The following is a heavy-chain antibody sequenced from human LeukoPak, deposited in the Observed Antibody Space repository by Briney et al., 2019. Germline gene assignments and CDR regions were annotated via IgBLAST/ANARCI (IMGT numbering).Heavy chain of an antibody. J-gene: IGHJ3*02. CDR3: ARVPYQLLYGRAFDI. CDR1: GGTFSSYA. D-gene: IGHD2-2*02. Sequence: ASVKVSCKASGGTFSSYAISWVRQAPGQGLEWMGGIIPIFGTANYAQKFQGRVTITADESTSTAYMELSSLRSEDTAVYYCARVPYQLLYGRAFDIWGQGTMVTVSS. CDR2: IIPIFGTA. V-gene: IGHV1-69*13.